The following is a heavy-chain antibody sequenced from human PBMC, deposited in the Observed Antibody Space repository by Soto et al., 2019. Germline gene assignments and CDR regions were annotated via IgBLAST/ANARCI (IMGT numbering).Heavy chain of an antibody. CDR3: RDVTMVRGVHYGMDV. D-gene: IGHD3-10*01. J-gene: IGHJ6*02. Sequence: SETLSLTCAVYGGSFSGYYWSWIRQPPGKGLEWIGEINHSGSTNYNPSLKSRVTISVDTSKNQFSLKLSSVTAADTAVYYCRDVTMVRGVHYGMDVWGQGTTVTVSS. CDR2: INHSGST. CDR1: GGSFSGYY. V-gene: IGHV4-34*01.